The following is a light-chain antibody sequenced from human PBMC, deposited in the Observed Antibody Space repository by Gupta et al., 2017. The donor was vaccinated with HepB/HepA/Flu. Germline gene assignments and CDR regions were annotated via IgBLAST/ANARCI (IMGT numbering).Light chain of an antibody. J-gene: IGKJ3*01. Sequence: EVVLTQSPGTLSLSPGERATLSCRASQSVTRTYLGWYQQKPGQAPRLLIYGTSSRATGIPDRFSGSGSGTDFTLSISRREPEDFAVYYCQQYGSSPLTFGPGTKVEIK. CDR1: QSVTRTY. CDR2: GTS. V-gene: IGKV3-20*01. CDR3: QQYGSSPLT.